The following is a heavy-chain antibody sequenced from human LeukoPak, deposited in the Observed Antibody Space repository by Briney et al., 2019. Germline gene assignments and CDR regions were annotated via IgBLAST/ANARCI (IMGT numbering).Heavy chain of an antibody. D-gene: IGHD6-6*01. J-gene: IGHJ3*02. V-gene: IGHV1-2*02. CDR3: ARSMRCIAARYCAFDI. Sequence: GASVKVSCKASGYTFTGYYMHWVRQAPGQGLEWMGWINPNSGGTNYAQKFQGRVTMTRDTSISTAYMELSRLRSDDTAVYYCARSMRCIAARYCAFDIWGQGTMVTVSS. CDR1: GYTFTGYY. CDR2: INPNSGGT.